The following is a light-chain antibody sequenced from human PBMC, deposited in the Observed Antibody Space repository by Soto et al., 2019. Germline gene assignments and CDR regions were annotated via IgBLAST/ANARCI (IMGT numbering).Light chain of an antibody. CDR1: QAISSY. CDR3: QQLNSYQIT. J-gene: IGKJ5*01. Sequence: IHLTHSPSSLSASVGNSVTITCRPSQAISSYLDWYQQKPGEAPKLLIYAASTLQRGVPSRFSGSGSGTDFTLTISSLQPEDFANYYCQQLNSYQITFGQGIRLEIK. CDR2: AAS. V-gene: IGKV1-9*01.